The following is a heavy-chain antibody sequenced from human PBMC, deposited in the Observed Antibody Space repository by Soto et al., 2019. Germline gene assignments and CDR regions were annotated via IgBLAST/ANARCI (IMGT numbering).Heavy chain of an antibody. V-gene: IGHV3-21*01. CDR3: ARQFWDYDYYGMDV. Sequence: EVQLVESGGGPVKPGGSLTLSCVASGFSFSKYAMNWVRQAPGKGLEWVSSISSSGYYIHYADSVKGRFTVSRDTASNSVFLQMNSLRGEDTAVYFCARQFWDYDYYGMDVWGQGTTVTVSS. D-gene: IGHD7-27*01. CDR1: GFSFSKYA. J-gene: IGHJ6*02. CDR2: ISSSGYYI.